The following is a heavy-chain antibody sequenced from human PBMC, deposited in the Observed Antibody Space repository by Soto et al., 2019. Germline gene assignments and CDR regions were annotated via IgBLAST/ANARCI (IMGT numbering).Heavy chain of an antibody. CDR1: GGSISSGGYY. CDR2: IYYSGST. V-gene: IGHV4-31*03. J-gene: IGHJ4*02. Sequence: QVQLQESGPGLVKPSQTLSLTCTVSGGSISSGGYYWSWIRQHPGKGLEWIGYIYYSGSTYYNPSLKTRVTISVDTAKNQFSLKLSSVTAADTAVYYCARSSTLANYFDYWGQGTLVTVSS. D-gene: IGHD2-2*01. CDR3: ARSSTLANYFDY.